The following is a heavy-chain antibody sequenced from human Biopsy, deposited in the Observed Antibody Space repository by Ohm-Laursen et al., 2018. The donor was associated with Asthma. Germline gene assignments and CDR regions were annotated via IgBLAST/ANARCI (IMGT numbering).Heavy chain of an antibody. Sequence: SSVKVSCKSLGGTFNTYVIGWVQQAPGQGLEWMGGINSVFGTTTYPQKFQDRVTITADDSTSTVYMELSSLRSEDTAVYYCARKAGSCISRTCYSLDLWGQGTLVTVSS. J-gene: IGHJ5*02. CDR2: INSVFGTT. D-gene: IGHD2-2*01. CDR3: ARKAGSCISRTCYSLDL. V-gene: IGHV1-69*01. CDR1: GGTFNTYV.